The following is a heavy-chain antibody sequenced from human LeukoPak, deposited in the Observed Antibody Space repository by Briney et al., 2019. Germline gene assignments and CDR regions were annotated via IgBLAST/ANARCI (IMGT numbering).Heavy chain of an antibody. CDR1: GFTVSSNY. CDR2: IYSGGST. Sequence: GGSLRLSCAASGFTVSSNYMSWVRQAPGKGLEWVSVIYSGGSTNYADSVKGRFTISRDNSKNTLYLQMNSLRAEDTAVYYCAKLPAEEYYDFWSGYQGWFDPWGQGTLVTVSS. D-gene: IGHD3-3*01. J-gene: IGHJ5*02. V-gene: IGHV3-66*02. CDR3: AKLPAEEYYDFWSGYQGWFDP.